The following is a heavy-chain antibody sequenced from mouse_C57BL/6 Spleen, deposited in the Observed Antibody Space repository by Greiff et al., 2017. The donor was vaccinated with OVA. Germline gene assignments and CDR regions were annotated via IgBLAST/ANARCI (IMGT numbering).Heavy chain of an antibody. Sequence: EVKVVESGGGLVKPGGSLKLSCAASGFTFSSYAMSWVRQTPEKRLEWVATISDGGSYTYYPDNVKGRFTISRDNAKNNLYLQMSLLKSEDTAMYYCARESPGGGNYFDYWGQGTTLTVSS. CDR2: ISDGGSYT. CDR3: ARESPGGGNYFDY. CDR1: GFTFSSYA. J-gene: IGHJ2*01. V-gene: IGHV5-4*01. D-gene: IGHD4-1*01.